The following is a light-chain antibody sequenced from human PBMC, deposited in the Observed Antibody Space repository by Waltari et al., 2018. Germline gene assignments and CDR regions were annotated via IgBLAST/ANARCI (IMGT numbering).Light chain of an antibody. V-gene: IGKV3-15*01. CDR3: QQYNSWLRS. CDR1: HSVSSN. J-gene: IGKJ2*01. Sequence: EIVMTQSPATLSVSPGDRATLSCRASHSVSSNLAWFQQIPGQTPRLLIYGASTRATGIPARFSGSGSGTEFTLTISSVQSEDFAVYYCQQYNSWLRSFGQGTKLEIK. CDR2: GAS.